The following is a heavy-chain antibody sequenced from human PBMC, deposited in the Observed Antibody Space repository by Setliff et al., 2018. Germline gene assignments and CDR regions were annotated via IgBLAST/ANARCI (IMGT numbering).Heavy chain of an antibody. J-gene: IGHJ4*01. D-gene: IGHD4-17*01. CDR1: GYSLSNYV. Sequence: GASVTVSCKASGYSLSNYVMNWVRQAPGQGLEWMGWINTKTGDPTYAQGYTGRFAFSLDTSDSATYLDISNLKAEDTATYYCARADHLVTTTFDYWGQGTLVTVSS. CDR3: ARADHLVTTTFDY. V-gene: IGHV7-4-1*02. CDR2: INTKTGDP.